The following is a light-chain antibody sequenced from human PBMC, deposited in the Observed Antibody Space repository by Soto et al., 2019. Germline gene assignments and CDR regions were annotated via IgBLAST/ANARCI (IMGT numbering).Light chain of an antibody. Sequence: EIVLTQSPATLSVSPGERATLSCRASQSVSSYLAWYQQKPGQVPRLLIYAASTRATGIPARFSGSGSGTEFTLTISSLQSEDFAVYYCQQYENWPRTFGQGTKVDI. J-gene: IGKJ1*01. V-gene: IGKV3-15*01. CDR3: QQYENWPRT. CDR1: QSVSSY. CDR2: AAS.